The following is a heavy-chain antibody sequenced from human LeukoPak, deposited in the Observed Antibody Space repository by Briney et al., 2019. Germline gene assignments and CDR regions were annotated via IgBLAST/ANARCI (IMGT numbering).Heavy chain of an antibody. CDR3: ARERLAVAGHYFDY. CDR2: IYTSGST. CDR1: GGSISSGSCY. Sequence: SETLSLTCTVSGGSISSGSCYWSWIRQPAGKGLEWIGRIYTSGSTNYNPSLKSRVTISVDTSKNQFSLKLSSVTAADTAVYYCARERLAVAGHYFDYWGQGTLVTVSS. V-gene: IGHV4-61*02. J-gene: IGHJ4*02. D-gene: IGHD6-19*01.